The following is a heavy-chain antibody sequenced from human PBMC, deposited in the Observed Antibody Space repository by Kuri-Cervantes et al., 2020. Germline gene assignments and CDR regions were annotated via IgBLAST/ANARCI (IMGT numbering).Heavy chain of an antibody. J-gene: IGHJ4*02. Sequence: GESLKISCAASGFTVSSNYMSWVRQAPGKGLEWVSVIYSGGSTYYADSVKGRFTISRDNSKNTLHLQMNSLRAEGTAVYYCARGLFGDYYDSDEKNYWGQGTLVTVSS. V-gene: IGHV3-53*01. CDR2: IYSGGST. CDR3: ARGLFGDYYDSDEKNY. CDR1: GFTVSSNY. D-gene: IGHD3-22*01.